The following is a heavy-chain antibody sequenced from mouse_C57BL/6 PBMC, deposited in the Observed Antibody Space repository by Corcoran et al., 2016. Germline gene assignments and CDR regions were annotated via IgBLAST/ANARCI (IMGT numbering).Heavy chain of an antibody. CDR1: GYTFTDYY. CDR2: INPNNGGT. CDR3: ARGGYSYYYAMDY. Sequence: EVQLQQSGPELLKPGASVKISCKASGYTFTDYYMNWVKQSHGKSLEWIGDINPNNGGTSYNQKFKGKATLTVDKSSSTAYMELRSLTSEDSAVYYCARGGYSYYYAMDYWGQGTSVTVSS. V-gene: IGHV1-26*01. J-gene: IGHJ4*01. D-gene: IGHD2-3*01.